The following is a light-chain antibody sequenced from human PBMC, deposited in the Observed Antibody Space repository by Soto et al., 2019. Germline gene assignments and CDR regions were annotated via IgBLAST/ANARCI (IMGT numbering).Light chain of an antibody. V-gene: IGKV3-15*01. J-gene: IGKJ1*01. CDR2: GAS. CDR1: KGISRK. Sequence: IVMAQSPATLSVAPGERVTFSCRASKGISRKVAWYQHKPGQAPRLLISGASTGATGIPARFSGSGSGTEFTLTITSLQTDDFGVYYCQQYKSSSTFGQGTKVDI. CDR3: QQYKSSST.